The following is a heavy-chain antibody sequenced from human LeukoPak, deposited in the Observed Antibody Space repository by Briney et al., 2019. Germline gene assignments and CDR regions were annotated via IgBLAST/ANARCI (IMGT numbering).Heavy chain of an antibody. CDR2: IYHSGST. V-gene: IGHV4-4*02. D-gene: IGHD3-22*01. CDR3: ARHAIDSSGYYLHYFDY. Sequence: SETLSLTCAVSGGSISSGNWWSWVRQPPGKGLEWIGEIYHSGSTNYNPSLKSRVTISVDTSKNQFSLKLSSVTAADTAVYYCARHAIDSSGYYLHYFDYWGQGTLVTVSS. J-gene: IGHJ4*02. CDR1: GGSISSGNW.